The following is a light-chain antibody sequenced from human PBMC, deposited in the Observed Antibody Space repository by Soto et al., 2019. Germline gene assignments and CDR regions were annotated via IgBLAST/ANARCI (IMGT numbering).Light chain of an antibody. CDR3: ATWDNSLSAVL. CDR1: SSNIGNND. Sequence: QSVLTQPPSVSAAPGQRITISCSGSSSNIGNNDVAWYQQLPGTAPKLLIYGSNKRRSGISDRFSGSRSGTSATLGITGLQTGDEADYYCATWDNSLSAVLFGGGTKVTVL. J-gene: IGLJ2*01. V-gene: IGLV1-51*01. CDR2: GSN.